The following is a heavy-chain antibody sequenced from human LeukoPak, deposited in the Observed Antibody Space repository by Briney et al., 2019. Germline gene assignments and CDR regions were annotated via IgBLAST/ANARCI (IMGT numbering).Heavy chain of an antibody. CDR2: INHSGST. D-gene: IGHD3-16*02. Sequence: SETLSLTCAVYGGSFSGYYWSWIRQPPGKGLEWIGEINHSGSTNYNPSLKSRVTISVDTSKNQFSLKLSSVTAADTAVYYCARGDKVVTETHIIDYWGQGTLVTVSS. CDR3: ARGDKVVTETHIIDY. J-gene: IGHJ4*02. CDR1: GGSFSGYY. V-gene: IGHV4-34*01.